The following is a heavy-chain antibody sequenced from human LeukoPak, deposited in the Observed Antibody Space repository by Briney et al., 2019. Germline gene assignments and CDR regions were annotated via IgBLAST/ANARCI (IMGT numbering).Heavy chain of an antibody. CDR1: GFAFSNYA. CDR2: LSGGGDSR. J-gene: IGHJ4*02. V-gene: IGHV3-23*01. CDR3: AKAVRSMVAGGGYFDS. D-gene: IGHD3-10*01. Sequence: GRSLRLSCAASGFAFSNYAMRWVLQAPGKGLEWVSSLSGGGDSRYYADSVMGRFTISRDNSKNTLYLQMNSLRAEDTAVYYCAKAVRSMVAGGGYFDSWGQGTLVTVSS.